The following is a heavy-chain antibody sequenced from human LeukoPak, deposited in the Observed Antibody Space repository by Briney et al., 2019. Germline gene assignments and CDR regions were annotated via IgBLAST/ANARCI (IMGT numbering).Heavy chain of an antibody. CDR1: GGSFSGYY. Sequence: SETLSLTCAVYGGSFSGYYWSWIRQPPGKGLEWIGEINHSGSTNYNPSLKSRVTISVDTSKNQFSLKLSSVTAADTAVYYCARTTRWYSPDAFAIWGQGTMVTVSS. CDR3: ARTTRWYSPDAFAI. CDR2: INHSGST. D-gene: IGHD6-13*01. V-gene: IGHV4-34*01. J-gene: IGHJ3*02.